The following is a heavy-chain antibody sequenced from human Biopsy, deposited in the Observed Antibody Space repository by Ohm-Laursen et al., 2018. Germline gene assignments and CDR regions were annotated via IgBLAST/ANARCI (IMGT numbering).Heavy chain of an antibody. J-gene: IGHJ4*02. Sequence: SETLSPTCTVSGDSINSSYWSWIRQPPGKGLEWIRFISNSGNTNYNPSLKSRVTISVDTSKNQISLKLGSVTVADTAVFYCARRGSGGRSFDYWGQGSLVTVSS. D-gene: IGHD2-15*01. V-gene: IGHV4-59*08. CDR2: ISNSGNT. CDR1: GDSINSSY. CDR3: ARRGSGGRSFDY.